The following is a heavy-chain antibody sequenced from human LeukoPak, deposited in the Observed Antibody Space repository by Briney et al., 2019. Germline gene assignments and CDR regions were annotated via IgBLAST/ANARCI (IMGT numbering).Heavy chain of an antibody. Sequence: GGSLRLSCAASGFTFSDYYMSWIRQAPGRGLEWVSYISSSSSYTDYADSVKGRFTISRENARNSLYLQMNSLRAEDTAVYYCARGGTGATRGDTFDIWGQGTMVTVSS. CDR1: GFTFSDYY. CDR3: ARGGTGATRGDTFDI. CDR2: ISSSSSYT. V-gene: IGHV3-11*06. J-gene: IGHJ3*02. D-gene: IGHD1-7*01.